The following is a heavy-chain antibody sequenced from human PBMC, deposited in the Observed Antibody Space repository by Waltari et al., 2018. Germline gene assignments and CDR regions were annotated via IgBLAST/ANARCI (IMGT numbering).Heavy chain of an antibody. CDR1: GFTVSSNY. Sequence: EVQLLESGGGLIQPGGSLRLSCAASGFTVSSNYMSWVRQAPGKGLEWVSVIYSGGSTYYADSVKGRFTISRDNSKNTLYLQMNSLRAEDTAVYYCARIMKYSSSAGYGMDVWGQGTTVTVSS. CDR2: IYSGGST. D-gene: IGHD6-13*01. V-gene: IGHV3-53*01. CDR3: ARIMKYSSSAGYGMDV. J-gene: IGHJ6*02.